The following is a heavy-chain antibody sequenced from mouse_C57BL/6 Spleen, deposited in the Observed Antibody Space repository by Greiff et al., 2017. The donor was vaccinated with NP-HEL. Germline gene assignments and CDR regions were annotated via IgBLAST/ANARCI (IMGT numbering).Heavy chain of an antibody. CDR1: GYAFSSSW. CDR3: AREGTTAGDFDY. D-gene: IGHD1-2*01. V-gene: IGHV1-82*01. CDR2: IYPGDGDT. J-gene: IGHJ2*01. Sequence: VQLQQSGPELVKPGASVKISCKASGYAFSSSWMSWVKQRPGKGLEWIGRIYPGDGDTNYNGKFKGKATLTADKSSSTAYMQLSSLTSEDSAVYCWAREGTTAGDFDYWGQGTTLTVSS.